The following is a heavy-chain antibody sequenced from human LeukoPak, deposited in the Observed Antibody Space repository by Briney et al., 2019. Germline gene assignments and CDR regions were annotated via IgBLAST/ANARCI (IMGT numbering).Heavy chain of an antibody. Sequence: ASVKVSCKASDYTFTSYGISWVRQAPGQGLEWMGWISAYNGNTNYAQKLQGRVTMTTDTSTSTAYMELRSLRSDDTAVYYCARDYRADSSGYSSDDWFDPWGQGTLVTVSS. CDR2: ISAYNGNT. CDR3: ARDYRADSSGYSSDDWFDP. D-gene: IGHD3-22*01. V-gene: IGHV1-18*01. J-gene: IGHJ5*02. CDR1: DYTFTSYG.